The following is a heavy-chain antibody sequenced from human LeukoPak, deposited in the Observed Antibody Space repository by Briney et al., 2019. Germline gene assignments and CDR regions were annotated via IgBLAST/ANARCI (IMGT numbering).Heavy chain of an antibody. CDR1: GFTFSSYK. V-gene: IGHV3-48*03. Sequence: GGSLRLSCAASGFTFSSYKMNWVRQAPGKGLEWVSYISSSGSTIYYADSVKGRFTISRDNSKNTLYLQMNSLRAEDTAVYYCASLYYDFWSGIYYYYYMDVWGKGTTVTVSS. J-gene: IGHJ6*03. D-gene: IGHD3-3*01. CDR2: ISSSGSTI. CDR3: ASLYYDFWSGIYYYYYMDV.